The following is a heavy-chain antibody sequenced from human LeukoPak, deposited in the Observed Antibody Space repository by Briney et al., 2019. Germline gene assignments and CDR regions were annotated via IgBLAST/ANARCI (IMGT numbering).Heavy chain of an antibody. J-gene: IGHJ4*02. CDR2: IYHSGST. V-gene: IGHV4-4*02. Sequence: NTSGTLSLTCAVSGGSISSSNWWSWVRQPPGKGLEWIGEIYHSGSTNYNPSLKSRVTISVDKSKNQFSLKLSSVTAADTAVYYCAKDARIVMKVVVRGARPYYFDYWGQGTLVTVSS. D-gene: IGHD3-22*01. CDR1: GGSISSSNW. CDR3: AKDARIVMKVVVRGARPYYFDY.